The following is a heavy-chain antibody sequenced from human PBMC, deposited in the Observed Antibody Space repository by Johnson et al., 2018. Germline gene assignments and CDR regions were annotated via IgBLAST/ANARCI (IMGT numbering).Heavy chain of an antibody. J-gene: IGHJ6*02. V-gene: IGHV3-30*18. D-gene: IGHD1-26*01. Sequence: QVQLVQSGGGVVQPGRSLRLSCAASGLTFSSYGMHWVRQAPGKGLEWVAVISYDRSNAYYADSVKGRFTISRDNSKNTLYLQMNSLRAEDTAVYHCAKEVFSGSYPTHYGMDVWGQGTTVTVSS. CDR3: AKEVFSGSYPTHYGMDV. CDR1: GLTFSSYG. CDR2: ISYDRSNA.